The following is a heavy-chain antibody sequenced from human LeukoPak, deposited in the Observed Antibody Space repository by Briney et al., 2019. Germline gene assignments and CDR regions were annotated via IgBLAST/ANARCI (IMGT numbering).Heavy chain of an antibody. V-gene: IGHV3-7*01. J-gene: IGHJ4*02. Sequence: PGRSLRLSCAASGFTFSSYWMSWVRQAPGKGLEWVANINQDGSEKHYVDPVKGRFTISRDNAKKSLNLQMNSLRADDTAVYYCARSMQDSLATLDYWGQGTLVTVSS. D-gene: IGHD2-15*01. CDR2: INQDGSEK. CDR1: GFTFSSYW. CDR3: ARSMQDSLATLDY.